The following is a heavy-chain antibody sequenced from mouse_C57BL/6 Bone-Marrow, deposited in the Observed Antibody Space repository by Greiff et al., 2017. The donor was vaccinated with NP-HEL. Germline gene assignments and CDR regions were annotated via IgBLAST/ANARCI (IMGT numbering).Heavy chain of an antibody. Sequence: VQLQESGPGLVQPSQSLSITCTASGFSLTSYGVHWVRQPPGKGLEWLGVIWSGGSTAYNAAFISRLSISKDNSKSQVFFKMTSLQADDTAIYDGAKTPVNPYWYFDGWGTGTTVTVSS. CDR2: IWSGGST. J-gene: IGHJ1*03. CDR1: GFSLTSYG. CDR3: AKTPVNPYWYFDG. D-gene: IGHD1-1*01. V-gene: IGHV2-4*01.